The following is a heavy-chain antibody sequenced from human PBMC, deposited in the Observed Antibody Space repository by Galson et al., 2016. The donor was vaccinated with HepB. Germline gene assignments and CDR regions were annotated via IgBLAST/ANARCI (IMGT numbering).Heavy chain of an antibody. CDR3: ARGMARATNF. V-gene: IGHV3-11*06. CDR2: ISTSDAYS. Sequence: SLRLSCAGFGFPFSDYYMGWIRQAPGKGLEWVAYISTSDAYSAYADSVKGRFTISRDNANNSVSLQMNSLGVDETGIYYCARGMARATNFGGQGTPVIVSS. D-gene: IGHD1/OR15-1a*01. J-gene: IGHJ4*02. CDR1: GFPFSDYY.